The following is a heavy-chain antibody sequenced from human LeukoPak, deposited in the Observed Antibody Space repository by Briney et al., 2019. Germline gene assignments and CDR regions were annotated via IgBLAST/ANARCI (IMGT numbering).Heavy chain of an antibody. Sequence: PGGSLRLSCAASGFTFSSSAMSWVRQAPGKGLEWVSGISGSDGGTYYADSVKGRFTISRDNSKNTLYLQMNSLRAEDTAFYYCAKDPRTVPGYYFDYWGQGTLVTVSS. J-gene: IGHJ4*02. D-gene: IGHD2-2*01. CDR2: ISGSDGGT. V-gene: IGHV3-23*01. CDR3: AKDPRTVPGYYFDY. CDR1: GFTFSSSA.